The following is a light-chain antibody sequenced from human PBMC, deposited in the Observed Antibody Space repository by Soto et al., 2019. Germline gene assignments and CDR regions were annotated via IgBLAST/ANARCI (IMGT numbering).Light chain of an antibody. V-gene: IGKV1-12*01. CDR1: QGISSW. J-gene: IGKJ5*01. CDR3: QQSYGTPIT. Sequence: IQMTQSPSSVSAPFGDRVTIPCRASQGISSWLAWYQQKPGKAPKLLIYAASSLQSGVPSRFSGSGSGTDFTLTISSLQPEDFATYYCQQSYGTPITFGQGTRLEIK. CDR2: AAS.